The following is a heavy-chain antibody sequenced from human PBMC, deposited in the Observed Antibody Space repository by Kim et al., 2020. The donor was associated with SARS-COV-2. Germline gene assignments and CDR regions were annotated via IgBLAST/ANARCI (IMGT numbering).Heavy chain of an antibody. CDR3: ARDPGGAAGSAFDI. J-gene: IGHJ3*02. V-gene: IGHV3-21*01. D-gene: IGHD6-13*01. CDR2: ISSSSSYI. Sequence: GGSLRLSCAASGFTFSSYSMNWVRQAPGKGLEWVSSISSSSSYIYYADSVKGRFTISRDNAKNSLYLQMNSLRAEDTAVYYCARDPGGAAGSAFDIWGQGTMVTVSS. CDR1: GFTFSSYS.